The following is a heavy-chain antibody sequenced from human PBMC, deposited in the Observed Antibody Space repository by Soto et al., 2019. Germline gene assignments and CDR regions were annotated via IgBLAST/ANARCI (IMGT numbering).Heavy chain of an antibody. D-gene: IGHD6-13*01. J-gene: IGHJ4*02. CDR1: GFIFRSYA. CDR2: ITYDGANG. CDR3: ERDSRSWCFDY. Sequence: GGSLRLSCLASGFIFRSYAMHWVRQAPGKGLEWVAVITYDGANGYYADSVRGRFAISRDNSKSTLFLQMNSLRPEDTAVYYCERDSRSWCFDYWGQGTLVTVSS. V-gene: IGHV3-30*09.